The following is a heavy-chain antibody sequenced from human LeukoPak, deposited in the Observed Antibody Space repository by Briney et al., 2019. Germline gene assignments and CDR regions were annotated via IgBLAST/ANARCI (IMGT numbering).Heavy chain of an antibody. CDR1: GFNFDNFA. J-gene: IGHJ6*02. CDR2: ISYDGSNK. CDR3: AKPPYYYCYGMDV. V-gene: IGHV3-30-3*02. Sequence: PGGSLRLSCVVSGFNFDNFAMHWVRQPLGKGLEWVAVISYDGSNKYYADSVKGRFTISRDNSKNTLYLQMNSLRAEDTAVYYCAKPPYYYCYGMDVWGQGTTVTVSS.